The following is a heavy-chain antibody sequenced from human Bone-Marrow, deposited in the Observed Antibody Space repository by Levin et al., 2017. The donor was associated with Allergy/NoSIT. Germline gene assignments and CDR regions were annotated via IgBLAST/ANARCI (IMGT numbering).Heavy chain of an antibody. D-gene: IGHD3-9*01. CDR1: GGSMSSDY. V-gene: IGHV4-59*01. Sequence: ESLKISCNVSGGSMSSDYWNWLRLPPGKGLEWLGYVSSSGSTNYNPSLKSRVTISLDTSKKQFYLKLYSVTAADTAVYYCARARYFDLFSIYYYVMDVWGPGTTVTVSS. J-gene: IGHJ6*02. CDR3: ARARYFDLFSIYYYVMDV. CDR2: VSSSGST.